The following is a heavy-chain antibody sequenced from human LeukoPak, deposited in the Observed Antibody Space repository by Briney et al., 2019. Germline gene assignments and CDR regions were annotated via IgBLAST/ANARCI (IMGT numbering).Heavy chain of an antibody. V-gene: IGHV6-1*01. Sequence: SQTLSLTCAISGDSVSSNSAAWNWIRQSPSRGLEWLGRTYYRKSKWHYDYALSVKSRITINPDTSKNQFSLQLSSVTPEDTAVYYCARRAGAYSHPYDYWGQGTLVTVSS. D-gene: IGHD4/OR15-4a*01. CDR1: GDSVSSNSAA. CDR2: TYYRKSKWHY. J-gene: IGHJ4*02. CDR3: ARRAGAYSHPYDY.